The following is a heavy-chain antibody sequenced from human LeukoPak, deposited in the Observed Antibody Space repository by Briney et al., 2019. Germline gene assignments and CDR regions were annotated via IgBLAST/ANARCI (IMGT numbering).Heavy chain of an antibody. CDR1: GFTFSSYA. J-gene: IGHJ4*02. D-gene: IGHD4-17*01. CDR2: ISGSGGST. V-gene: IGHV3-23*01. Sequence: GGSLRLCCAASGFTFSSYAMSWVRQAPGKGLEWVSAISGSGGSTYYADSVKGRFTISRDNSKNTLYLQMNGLRAEDTAVYYCAKDRHGDHGYFDYWGQGTLVTVSS. CDR3: AKDRHGDHGYFDY.